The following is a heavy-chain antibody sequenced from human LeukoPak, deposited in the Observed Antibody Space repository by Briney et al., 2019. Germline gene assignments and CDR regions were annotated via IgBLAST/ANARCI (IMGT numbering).Heavy chain of an antibody. D-gene: IGHD3-3*01. V-gene: IGHV4-39*01. CDR1: GGSISSSSYY. J-gene: IGHJ5*02. Sequence: SETLSLTCTVSGGSISSSSYYWGWIRQPPGKGLEWIGSIYYSGSTYYNPSLKSRVTISVDTSKNQFSLKLSSVTAADTAVYYCARHKARITIFGVAPRAPNWLDPWGQGTLVTVSS. CDR3: ARHKARITIFGVAPRAPNWLDP. CDR2: IYYSGST.